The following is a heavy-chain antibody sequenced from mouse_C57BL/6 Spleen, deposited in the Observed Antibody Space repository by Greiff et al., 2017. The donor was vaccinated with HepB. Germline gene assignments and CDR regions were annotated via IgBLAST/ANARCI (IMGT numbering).Heavy chain of an antibody. CDR3: AMVYYGSSYDYAMDY. D-gene: IGHD1-1*01. CDR1: GYTFTSYW. Sequence: VQLQQPGAELVMPGASVKLSCKASGYTFTSYWMHWVKQRPGQGLEWIGEIDPSDSYTNYNQKFKGKSTLTVDKSSSTAYMQLSSLTSEDSAVYYCAMVYYGSSYDYAMDYWGQGTSVTVSS. J-gene: IGHJ4*01. V-gene: IGHV1-69*01. CDR2: IDPSDSYT.